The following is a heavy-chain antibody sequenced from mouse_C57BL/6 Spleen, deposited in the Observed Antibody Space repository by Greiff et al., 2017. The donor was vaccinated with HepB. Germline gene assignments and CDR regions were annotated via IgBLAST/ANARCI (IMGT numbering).Heavy chain of an antibody. J-gene: IGHJ2*01. CDR2: IRNKANGYTT. CDR1: GFTFTDYY. CDR3: ARFSDGYYLDY. V-gene: IGHV7-3*01. Sequence: EVKLVDSGGGLVQPGGSLSLSCAASGFTFTDYYMSWVRQPPGKALEWLGFIRNKANGYTTEYSASVKGRFTFSRDNSQSILYLQMNALRAEDSATDYCARFSDGYYLDYWGQGTTLTVSS. D-gene: IGHD2-3*01.